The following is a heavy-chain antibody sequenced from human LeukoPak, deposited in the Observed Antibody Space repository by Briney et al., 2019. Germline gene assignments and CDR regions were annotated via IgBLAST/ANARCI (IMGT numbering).Heavy chain of an antibody. Sequence: GRSLRLSCAASGFTFSSYGMHWVRQAPGKGLEWVAVIWYDGSDKYYADSVRGRFTISRDNSKNTLYLQMNSLRGVDTAVYYCAKDGPLRHSSGYRFDYWGQGTLVTVSS. J-gene: IGHJ4*02. CDR1: GFTFSSYG. CDR2: IWYDGSDK. D-gene: IGHD3-22*01. V-gene: IGHV3-33*06. CDR3: AKDGPLRHSSGYRFDY.